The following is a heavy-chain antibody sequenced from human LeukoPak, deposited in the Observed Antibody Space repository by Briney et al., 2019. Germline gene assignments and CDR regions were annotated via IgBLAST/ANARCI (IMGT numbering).Heavy chain of an antibody. CDR2: INHSGST. V-gene: IGHV4-34*01. J-gene: IGHJ4*02. CDR1: GGSFSGYY. CDR3: ARGFPIEPDSSGRGY. D-gene: IGHD6-19*01. Sequence: SETLSLTCAVHGGSFSGYYWSWIRQPPRKGLEWIGEINHSGSTNYNPSLKSRVTISVDTSKNQFSLKLSSVTAADTAVYYCARGFPIEPDSSGRGYWGQGTLVTVSS.